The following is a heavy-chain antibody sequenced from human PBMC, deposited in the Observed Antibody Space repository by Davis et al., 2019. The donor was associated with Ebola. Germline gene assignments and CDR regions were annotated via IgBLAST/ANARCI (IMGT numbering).Heavy chain of an antibody. V-gene: IGHV3-74*01. J-gene: IGHJ4*02. CDR3: ARYLDWVVYDY. CDR2: INDDGSNT. Sequence: PGGSLRLSCAASGFTFSSYNMHWVRQAPGKGLVWVSRINDDGSNTRYGDSVKGRFTISRDNAKNTLYLQMNSLSVEDTAIYYCARYLDWVVYDYWGQGTLVTVSS. D-gene: IGHD1-1*01. CDR1: GFTFSSYN.